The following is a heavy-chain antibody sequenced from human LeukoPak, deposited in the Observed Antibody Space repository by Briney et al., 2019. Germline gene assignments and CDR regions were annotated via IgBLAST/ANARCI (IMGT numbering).Heavy chain of an antibody. Sequence: GGSLRLSYAASGFPFSSYAMSWVRQAPGKGLEWVSAIVGDGGSTYYADSVKGRFTISRDNSNNTLYLQMNNLRAEDTAVYYCAKTHSSSWHPLDFWGQGTLVTASS. V-gene: IGHV3-23*01. D-gene: IGHD6-13*01. J-gene: IGHJ4*02. CDR2: IVGDGGST. CDR1: GFPFSSYA. CDR3: AKTHSSSWHPLDF.